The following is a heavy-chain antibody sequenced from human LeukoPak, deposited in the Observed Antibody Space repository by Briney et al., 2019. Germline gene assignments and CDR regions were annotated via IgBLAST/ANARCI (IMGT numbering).Heavy chain of an antibody. V-gene: IGHV3-7*01. CDR3: AKGYYDYVWGSYYFDY. CDR2: IKQDGSEE. Sequence: GGSLRLSCAASGFTFSSYWMTWVRQAPGEGLEWVANIKQDGSEEYYVDSVQGRFTISRDNAKNSLFLQMNSLTADDAAVYYCAKGYYDYVWGSYYFDYWGQGTLVTVSS. CDR1: GFTFSSYW. D-gene: IGHD3-16*01. J-gene: IGHJ4*02.